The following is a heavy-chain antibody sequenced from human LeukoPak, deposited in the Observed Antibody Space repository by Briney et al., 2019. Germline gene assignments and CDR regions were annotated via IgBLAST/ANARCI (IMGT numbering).Heavy chain of an antibody. V-gene: IGHV3-48*03. Sequence: GGSLRLSCAASGFTFSSFQMTWVRQAPGKGLEWVSYIGGGDSQIFNADSVKGRFTISRDNAKNSLYLQMSSLRPEDTAIYYCARWGHSDYSSFPTKFDCWGQGTLVTVSS. D-gene: IGHD5-12*01. J-gene: IGHJ4*02. CDR2: IGGGDSQI. CDR1: GFTFSSFQ. CDR3: ARWGHSDYSSFPTKFDC.